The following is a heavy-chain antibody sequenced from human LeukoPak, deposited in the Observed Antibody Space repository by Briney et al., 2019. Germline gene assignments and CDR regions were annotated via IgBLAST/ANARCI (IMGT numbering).Heavy chain of an antibody. CDR1: GYTFTGYY. J-gene: IGHJ4*02. D-gene: IGHD6-19*01. Sequence: GASVKVSCKASGYTFTGYYMHWVRQAPGQGLEWMGWINAGNGDTKYSQKFQGRVTITRDTSASTAYMELSSLRSEDTAVYYCARGGSSGWPFDYWGQGTLVTVSS. CDR3: ARGGSSGWPFDY. V-gene: IGHV1-3*01. CDR2: INAGNGDT.